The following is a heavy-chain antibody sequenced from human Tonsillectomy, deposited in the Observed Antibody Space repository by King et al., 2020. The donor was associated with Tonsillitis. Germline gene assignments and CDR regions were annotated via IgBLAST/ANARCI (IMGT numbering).Heavy chain of an antibody. V-gene: IGHV3-30*18. CDR3: AKDRKKFWEDSPDF. CDR1: GFIFDDYG. CDR2: VSYEGKNK. J-gene: IGHJ4*02. D-gene: IGHD3-10*01. Sequence: VQLVESGGGVAQPGRSLRLSCAASGFIFDDYGIHWARQAPGKGLEWVAVVSYEGKNKYYADSVKGRFTISRDNSKNTLLLQMNNLRPEDTATYYCAKDRKKFWEDSPDFWGQGTRVTVSS.